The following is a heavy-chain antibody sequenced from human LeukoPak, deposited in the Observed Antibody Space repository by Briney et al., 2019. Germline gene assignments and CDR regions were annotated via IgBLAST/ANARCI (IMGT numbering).Heavy chain of an antibody. Sequence: GGSLRLSCAASGFTFSSYAMSWVRQAPGKGLEWVSALTGSGATTYYADSVKGRFTISRDNSKNTLYLQMNSLRVEDTAVYYCARPAYGGGPDAFDIWGQGTMVTVSS. CDR1: GFTFSSYA. J-gene: IGHJ3*02. CDR2: LTGSGATT. D-gene: IGHD4-23*01. CDR3: ARPAYGGGPDAFDI. V-gene: IGHV3-23*01.